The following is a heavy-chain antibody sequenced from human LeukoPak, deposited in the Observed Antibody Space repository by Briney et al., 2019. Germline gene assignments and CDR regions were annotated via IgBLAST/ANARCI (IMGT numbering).Heavy chain of an antibody. CDR1: GFSVSNYF. Sequence: GGSLRLFCSASGFSVSNYFMAWVRQAPGKGLGWVSIIYSGGPTYYGATVRGRVTLTRDEPTNTLHLQVHSVLVEDTAVYYCVRAKTSPGYPFEHWGQGTLVTVSS. V-gene: IGHV3-53*01. CDR2: IYSGGPT. CDR3: VRAKTSPGYPFEH. J-gene: IGHJ4*02. D-gene: IGHD5-12*01.